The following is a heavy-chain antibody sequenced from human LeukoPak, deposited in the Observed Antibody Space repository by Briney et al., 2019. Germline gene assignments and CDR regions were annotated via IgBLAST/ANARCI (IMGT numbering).Heavy chain of an antibody. CDR1: XYTFTSYG. V-gene: IGHV1-18*04. D-gene: IGHD3-10*01. J-gene: IGHJ5*02. CDR2: ISAYNGNT. CDR3: ARDQGYYYGSGSYYNVGRDWFDP. Sequence: CKASXYTFTSYGISWVRQAPGQGLEWMGWISAYNGNTNYAQKLQGRVTMTTDTSTSTAYMELRSLRSDDTAVYYCARDQGYYYGSGSYYNVGRDWFDPWGQGTLVTVSS.